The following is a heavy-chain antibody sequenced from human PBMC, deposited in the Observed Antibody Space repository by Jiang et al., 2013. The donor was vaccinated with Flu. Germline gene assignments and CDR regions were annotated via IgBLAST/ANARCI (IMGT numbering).Heavy chain of an antibody. J-gene: IGHJ4*02. CDR3: ARGGYNHGTIFGY. D-gene: IGHD5-18*01. V-gene: IGHV6-1*01. CDR2: TYYRSKWYN. Sequence: QTLSLTCDISGDTVSSNTAAWNWIRQSPSRGLEWLGRTYYRSKWYNDYAVSVKSRITINPDTSWNQFSLHLKSVTPEDTAVYFCARGGYNHGTIFGYWAQGTLVTVSS. CDR1: GDTVSSNTAA.